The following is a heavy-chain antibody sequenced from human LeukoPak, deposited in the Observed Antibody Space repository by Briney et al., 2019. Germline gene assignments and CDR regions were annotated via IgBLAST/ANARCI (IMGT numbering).Heavy chain of an antibody. CDR3: ARVMASGWTGFDY. CDR2: IYYSGTT. Sequence: SETLSLTCTVSDGSISGYYWTWIRQPPGKGLEWIGYIYYSGTTNYNPSLKSRVTISVDTSKNQFSLKLSSVSAADTAVYYCARVMASGWTGFDYWGQGTLVTVSS. V-gene: IGHV4-59*01. CDR1: DGSISGYY. J-gene: IGHJ4*02. D-gene: IGHD6-19*01.